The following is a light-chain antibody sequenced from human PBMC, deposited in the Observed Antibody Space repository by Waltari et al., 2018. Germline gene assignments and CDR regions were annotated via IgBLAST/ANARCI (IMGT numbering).Light chain of an antibody. V-gene: IGKV3-20*01. Sequence: EIVLTQSPCTLSFSPGERATLPCRASPSVSSPYLALYQQKPGQAPRLLIYGASSRATGIPDRFSGSGSGTDFTLTISRLEPEDVAVYYCQQYGSSPFTFGPGTKVDIK. CDR3: QQYGSSPFT. CDR1: PSVSSPY. CDR2: GAS. J-gene: IGKJ3*01.